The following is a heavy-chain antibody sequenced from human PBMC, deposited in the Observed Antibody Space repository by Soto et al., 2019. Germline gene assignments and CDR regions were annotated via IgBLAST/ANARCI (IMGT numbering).Heavy chain of an antibody. J-gene: IGHJ6*02. CDR1: GGTLSNYG. Sequence: QVQLVQSGAEVKKPGSSVKVSCKASGGTLSNYGVSWVRQAPGQGLEWMGGIIPVFGTANYAHKFQGRLTITADEATSTVYMAGSSLRTEVTAVYYCARGDATKITFTTYYGMDVWGQGTTVTVSS. CDR3: ARGDATKITFTTYYGMDV. D-gene: IGHD2-15*01. CDR2: IIPVFGTA. V-gene: IGHV1-69*12.